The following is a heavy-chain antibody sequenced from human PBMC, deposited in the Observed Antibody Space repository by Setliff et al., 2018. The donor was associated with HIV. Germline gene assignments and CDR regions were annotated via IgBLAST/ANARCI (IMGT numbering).Heavy chain of an antibody. J-gene: IGHJ4*02. Sequence: SVKVSCKASGGTFSRYTIAWVRQAPGQGLDWVGGLIPFFGTANYAQKFQGRVTIATDEYASTAYMELSSLTSEDTAVYYCARDHQTMLWLDYWGQGTLVTAPQ. CDR2: LIPFFGTA. V-gene: IGHV1-69*05. CDR1: GGTFSRYT. D-gene: IGHD2-21*01. CDR3: ARDHQTMLWLDY.